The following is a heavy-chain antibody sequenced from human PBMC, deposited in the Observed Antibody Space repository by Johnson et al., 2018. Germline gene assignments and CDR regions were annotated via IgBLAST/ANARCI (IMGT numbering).Heavy chain of an antibody. CDR1: GFTFSSYS. J-gene: IGHJ3*02. CDR2: ISSSSSTI. Sequence: VQLVESGGGLVQPGGSLRLSCAASGFTFSSYSMNWVRQAPGKGLEWVSYISSSSSTIYSADSVKGRFTMSRDNAKSSLYLQMNSLRAEDSAVYYCARSWGIDALDIWGQGTMVTVSS. CDR3: ARSWGIDALDI. V-gene: IGHV3-48*04. D-gene: IGHD3-16*01.